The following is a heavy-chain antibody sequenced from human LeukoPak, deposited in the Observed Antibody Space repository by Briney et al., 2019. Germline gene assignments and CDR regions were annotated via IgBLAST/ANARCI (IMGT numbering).Heavy chain of an antibody. D-gene: IGHD6-19*01. CDR1: GDPLNDNLYY. CDR3: VRDGRFDSACFDS. J-gene: IGHJ4*02. Sequence: SETLSLTCNVSGDPLNDNLYYWGWIRQSPGKGLEWIGAFYSSGSTSSHSSLKSRVTISVDTSRTQLSLNLDSVTDTDTAVYYCVRDGRFDSACFDSWGPGILVTVSS. V-gene: IGHV4-39*07. CDR2: FYSSGST.